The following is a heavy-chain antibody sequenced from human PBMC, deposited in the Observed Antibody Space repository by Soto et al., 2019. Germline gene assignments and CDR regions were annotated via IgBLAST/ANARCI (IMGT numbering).Heavy chain of an antibody. CDR2: INHSGST. CDR3: AVAARGRYYYYYGMDV. D-gene: IGHD6-25*01. V-gene: IGHV4-34*01. Sequence: SETLSLTCAFYGGSFSGYYWSWIRQPPGKGLEWIGEINHSGSTNYNPSLKSRVTISVDTSKNQFSLKLSSVTAADTAVYYCAVAARGRYYYYYGMDVWGQGTTVTVSS. J-gene: IGHJ6*02. CDR1: GGSFSGYY.